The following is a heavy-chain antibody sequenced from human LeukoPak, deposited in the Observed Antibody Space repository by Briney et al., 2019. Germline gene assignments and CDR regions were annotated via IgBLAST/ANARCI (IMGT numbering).Heavy chain of an antibody. J-gene: IGHJ4*02. CDR3: ARAAAGRYFDC. CDR2: ISSSSSYI. D-gene: IGHD2-15*01. CDR1: GFTFSSYS. Sequence: GGSLRLSCAASGFTFSSYSMNWVRQAPGKGLGWVSSISSSSSYIYYADSVKGRFTISRDNAKNTLYLQMNSLKAEDTAVYYCARAAAGRYFDCWGQGTLVTVSS. V-gene: IGHV3-21*01.